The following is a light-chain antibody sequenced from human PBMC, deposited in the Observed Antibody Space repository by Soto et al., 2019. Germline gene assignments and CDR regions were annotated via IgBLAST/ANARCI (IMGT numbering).Light chain of an antibody. J-gene: IGKJ1*01. V-gene: IGKV3-15*01. CDR3: QQYTNWPWP. CDR1: QSMSDT. Sequence: TQSPGTLSLSPGERATLSCRASQSMSDTLAWYQQKPGQAPRLLIHGASTRATGFPARFSGSGSGTDFTLTISSLQSEDFAVYYCQQYTNWPWPFGQGTKVAIK. CDR2: GAS.